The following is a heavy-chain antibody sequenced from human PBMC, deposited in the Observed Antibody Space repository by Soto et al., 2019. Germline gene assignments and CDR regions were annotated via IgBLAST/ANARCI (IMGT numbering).Heavy chain of an antibody. CDR2: ISYDGRET. Sequence: PGGSLRLSCAASGFTFSAYAFHCVRQAPGKGLEWLSVISYDGRETHCADSVEGRFTISRDNSKNTLYLQMNSLRAEDTAVYYCARESLNPYNWKWSPWVYYYYGMEVWGQGTTVTLSS. J-gene: IGHJ6*02. D-gene: IGHD1-20*01. CDR1: GFTFSAYA. V-gene: IGHV3-30-3*01. CDR3: ARESLNPYNWKWSPWVYYYYGMEV.